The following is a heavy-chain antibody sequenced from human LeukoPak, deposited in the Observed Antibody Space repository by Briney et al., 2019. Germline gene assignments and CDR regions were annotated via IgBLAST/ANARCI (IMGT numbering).Heavy chain of an antibody. CDR2: ISYDGSNM. CDR1: GFTFSSYG. Sequence: GGYLRLSCAASGFTFSSYGMHWVRQAPGKGLEWVAVISYDGSNMYYADSVKGRLTISRDNSKNTHFLQMNSLRAEDTAVYYCAKDLVAAAGNYYYYGMDVWGKGTTVTVSS. D-gene: IGHD6-13*01. V-gene: IGHV3-30*18. J-gene: IGHJ6*04. CDR3: AKDLVAAAGNYYYYGMDV.